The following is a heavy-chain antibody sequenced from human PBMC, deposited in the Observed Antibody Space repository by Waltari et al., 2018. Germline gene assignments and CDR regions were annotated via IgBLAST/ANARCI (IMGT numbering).Heavy chain of an antibody. V-gene: IGHV3-33*01. CDR2: MWYDGSNQ. CDR3: ARQGYSGSSLTYDY. CDR1: GFTFTSHG. Sequence: QVQLVESGGGVVQPGWSLRLSCAASGFTFTSHGMHWVRQGPGKGLEWVAVMWYDGSNQYYADSVKGRFTISRDISKSTLYLQMNSLGPQDTAVYYCARQGYSGSSLTYDYWGQGTLVTVSS. D-gene: IGHD6-13*01. J-gene: IGHJ4*02.